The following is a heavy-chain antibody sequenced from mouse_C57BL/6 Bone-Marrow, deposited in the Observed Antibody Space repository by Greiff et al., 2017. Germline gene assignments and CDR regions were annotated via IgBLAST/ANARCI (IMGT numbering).Heavy chain of an antibody. Sequence: VKLVESGPGLVAPSQSLSITCTVSGFSFTSYGVNWVRQPPGKGLEWLGVIWGDGSTNYHSALISRLSISKDNSKGQVCLKLNRLQTDDTATYSGASRSTMISSWFAYGGQGTLVTVSA. D-gene: IGHD2-4*01. V-gene: IGHV2-3*01. CDR2: IWGDGST. CDR1: GFSFTSYG. CDR3: ASRSTMISSWFAY. J-gene: IGHJ3*01.